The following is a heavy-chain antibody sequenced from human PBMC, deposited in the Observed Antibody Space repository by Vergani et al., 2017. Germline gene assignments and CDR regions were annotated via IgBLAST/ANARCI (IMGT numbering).Heavy chain of an antibody. D-gene: IGHD3-10*01. CDR1: GGSISSGSYY. V-gene: IGHV4-61*02. CDR2: INHSGST. J-gene: IGHJ6*03. Sequence: QVQLQESGPGLVKPSQTLSLTCTVSGGSISSGSYYWSWIRQPAGKGLEWIGEINHSGSTNYNPSLKSRVTISVDTSKNQFSLKLSSVTAADTAVYYCARGTRGGSGSYYLVYYYYMDVWGKGTTVTVSS. CDR3: ARGTRGGSGSYYLVYYYYMDV.